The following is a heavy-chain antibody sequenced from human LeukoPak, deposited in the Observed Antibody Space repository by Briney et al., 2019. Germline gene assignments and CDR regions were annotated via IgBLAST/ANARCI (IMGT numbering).Heavy chain of an antibody. D-gene: IGHD2-15*01. CDR1: GVSISRISYY. V-gene: IGHV4-39*01. Sequence: SETLSLSCTVSGVSISRISYYWGWIRQPPGKGLEWIGSLYHSGSTYYNPSLKSRVSISVDTSKNQFSLILSSVTAADTAVYYCARRYCSDGSCYSSLDFWGQGTLVTVSS. J-gene: IGHJ4*02. CDR2: LYHSGST. CDR3: ARRYCSDGSCYSSLDF.